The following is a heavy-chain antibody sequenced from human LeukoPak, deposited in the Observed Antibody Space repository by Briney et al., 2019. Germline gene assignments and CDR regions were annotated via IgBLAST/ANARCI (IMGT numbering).Heavy chain of an antibody. Sequence: PGGSLRLSCAASGFTFSSYSMNWVRQAPGKGLEWVSSISSSSSYIYYADSVKGRFTISRDNAKNSLFLQMNSLRAEDTAVYYCARVRAGPAAIIFGVNYGMDVWGQGTTVTVSS. D-gene: IGHD2-2*02. CDR1: GFTFSSYS. CDR2: ISSSSSYI. J-gene: IGHJ6*02. CDR3: ARVRAGPAAIIFGVNYGMDV. V-gene: IGHV3-21*04.